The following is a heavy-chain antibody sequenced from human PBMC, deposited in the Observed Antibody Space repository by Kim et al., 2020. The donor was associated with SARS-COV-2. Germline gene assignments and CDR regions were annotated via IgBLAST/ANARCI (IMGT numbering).Heavy chain of an antibody. D-gene: IGHD5-18*01. Sequence: GGSLRLSCAASGFTFSSYGMHWVRQAPGKGLEWVAVISYDGSNKYYADSVKGRFTISRDNSKNTLYLQMNSLRAEDTAVYYCARDSDGGYGYGTAWGIPEGFYCFEYWGQGTLVTVST. J-gene: IGHJ4*02. CDR1: GFTFSSYG. CDR3: ARDSDGGYGYGTAWGIPEGFYCFEY. CDR2: ISYDGSNK. V-gene: IGHV3-33*05.